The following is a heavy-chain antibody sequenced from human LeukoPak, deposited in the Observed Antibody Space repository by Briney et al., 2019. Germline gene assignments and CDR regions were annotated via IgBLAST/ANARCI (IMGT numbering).Heavy chain of an antibody. CDR2: IKQDESEK. D-gene: IGHD5-24*01. Sequence: GGSLRLSCAASGFTFSTYWMTWVRQAPGKGLEWVANIKQDESEKYYVDSVKGRFTISRDNAKNSLYLQMNSLRDEDTALYYCARVGGQEMATMEFGYWGQGTLVTVSS. CDR3: ARVGGQEMATMEFGY. J-gene: IGHJ4*02. CDR1: GFTFSTYW. V-gene: IGHV3-7*03.